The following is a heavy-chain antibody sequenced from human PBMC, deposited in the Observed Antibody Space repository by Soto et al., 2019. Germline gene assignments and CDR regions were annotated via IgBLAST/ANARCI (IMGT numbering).Heavy chain of an antibody. D-gene: IGHD1-26*01. CDR1: GGSISSYY. J-gene: IGHJ4*02. CDR2: IYYSGST. Sequence: SETLSLTCSVFGGSISSYYWSWIRQPPGKGLEWIGYIYYSGSTNYNPSLKSRVTISVDTSKNQFSLKLSSVTAADTAVYYCARQYGGSYADYWGQGTLVTVSS. CDR3: ARQYGGSYADY. V-gene: IGHV4-59*08.